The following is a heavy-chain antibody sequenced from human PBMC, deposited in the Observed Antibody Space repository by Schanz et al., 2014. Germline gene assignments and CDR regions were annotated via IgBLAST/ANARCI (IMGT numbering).Heavy chain of an antibody. V-gene: IGHV3-23*04. CDR2: ISPTGSST. CDR3: ARVEVSMVQGLIPSYYFDS. Sequence: EVQLVESGGGLVQPGRSLRLSCAASGFTFTTYAMTWVRQAPGKGLEWVSNISPTGSSTYYADSVKGRFTISRDNSKNTLYLQMNSLRAEDTAVYYCARVEVSMVQGLIPSYYFDSWGQGTLVTVSS. D-gene: IGHD3-10*01. CDR1: GFTFTTYA. J-gene: IGHJ4*02.